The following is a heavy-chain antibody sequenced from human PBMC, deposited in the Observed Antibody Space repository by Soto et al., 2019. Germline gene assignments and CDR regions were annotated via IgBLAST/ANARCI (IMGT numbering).Heavy chain of an antibody. CDR2: ISYDGSNK. CDR1: GFTFSSYG. V-gene: IGHV3-30*18. Sequence: GGSLRLSCAASGFTFSSYGMHWVRQAPGKGLEWVAVISYDGSNKYYADSVKGRLTISRDNSKNTLYLQMNSLRAEDTAVYYCAKSGGQLWHNLADRYYFDYWGQGTLVTVSS. CDR3: AKSGGQLWHNLADRYYFDY. D-gene: IGHD5-18*01. J-gene: IGHJ4*02.